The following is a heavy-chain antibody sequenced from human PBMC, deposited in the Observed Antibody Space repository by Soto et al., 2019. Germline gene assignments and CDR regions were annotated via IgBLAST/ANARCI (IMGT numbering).Heavy chain of an antibody. V-gene: IGHV3-23*01. CDR3: AKGATGTYLDYDLDH. CDR1: GFSFSSYA. D-gene: IGHD1-1*01. J-gene: IGHJ4*02. Sequence: PGGSLRLSCAASGFSFSSYAMHWVRQAPGKGLEWVSAISITGGTTFSSDSVKGRFTISRDNSKNIFFLEMSDLRAEDTAVYYFAKGATGTYLDYDLDHWGLGTLVTVSS. CDR2: ISITGGTT.